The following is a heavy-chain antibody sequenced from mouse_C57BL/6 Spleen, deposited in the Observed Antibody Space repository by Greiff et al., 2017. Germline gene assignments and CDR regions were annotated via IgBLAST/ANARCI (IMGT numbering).Heavy chain of an antibody. CDR2: INPNYGTT. CDR3: ASGGIYYGNPAWFAY. D-gene: IGHD2-1*01. Sequence: QLQESGPELVKPGASVKISCKASGYSFTDYNMNWVKQSNGKSLEWIGVINPNYGTTSYNQKFKGKATLTVDQSSSTAYMQLNSLTSEDSAVXYCASGGIYYGNPAWFAYWGQGTLVTVSA. J-gene: IGHJ3*01. V-gene: IGHV1-39*01. CDR1: GYSFTDYN.